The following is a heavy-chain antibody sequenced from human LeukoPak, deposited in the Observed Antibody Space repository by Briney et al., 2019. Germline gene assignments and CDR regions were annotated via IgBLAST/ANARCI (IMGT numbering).Heavy chain of an antibody. J-gene: IGHJ4*02. CDR1: GFTFSSYA. CDR3: AKAYSSGLVYFDY. V-gene: IGHV3-23*01. Sequence: GGSLRLSCAASGFTFSSYAMSWVRQAPGKGLEWVSAISGSGGSTYYADSVKGRFTISRDSSKSTLYLQMNSLRAEDTAVYYCAKAYSSGLVYFDYWGQGTLVTVSS. D-gene: IGHD2-15*01. CDR2: ISGSGGST.